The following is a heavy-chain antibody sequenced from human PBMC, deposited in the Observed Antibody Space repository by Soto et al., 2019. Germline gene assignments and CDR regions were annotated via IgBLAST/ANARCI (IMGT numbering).Heavy chain of an antibody. J-gene: IGHJ4*02. Sequence: EVQLVESGGGLIQPGGSLRISCAASGFTVSSSYMSWVRQAPGKGLEWVSIIYSDGRTYYADSVKGRFTISGDNSKNTLFLQMNSLRADDTAVYYCARDSISYGPGVNDYWGQGTLVTVSS. D-gene: IGHD5-18*01. CDR2: IYSDGRT. V-gene: IGHV3-53*01. CDR1: GFTVSSSY. CDR3: ARDSISYGPGVNDY.